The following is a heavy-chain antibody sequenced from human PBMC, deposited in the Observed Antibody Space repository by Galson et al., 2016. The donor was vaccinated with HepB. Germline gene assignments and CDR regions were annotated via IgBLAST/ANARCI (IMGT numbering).Heavy chain of an antibody. V-gene: IGHV3-30-3*01. CDR1: GFTFSSYA. CDR2: ISYDGSNK. CDR3: ASGSQVGAKRPFDY. D-gene: IGHD1-26*01. J-gene: IGHJ4*02. Sequence: SLRLSCAASGFTFSSYAMHWVRQAPGKGLEWVAVISYDGSNKSYADSVKGRFTITRDNSKNTVYLQMNSLRAEDTAVYYCASGSQVGAKRPFDYWGQGTLVTVSS.